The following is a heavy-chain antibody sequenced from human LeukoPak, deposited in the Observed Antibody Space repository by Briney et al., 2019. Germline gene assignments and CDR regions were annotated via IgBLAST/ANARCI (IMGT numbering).Heavy chain of an antibody. D-gene: IGHD5-12*01. CDR1: GGSISGYY. Sequence: SETLSLTCTVSGGSISGYYWSWIRQPPGKGLEWIGYIYYSGSTNYNPSLKSRVTISVDTSKNQFSLKLSSVTAADTAVYYCARINRDGYNSNYFDYWGQGTLVTVSS. J-gene: IGHJ4*02. CDR3: ARINRDGYNSNYFDY. V-gene: IGHV4-59*01. CDR2: IYYSGST.